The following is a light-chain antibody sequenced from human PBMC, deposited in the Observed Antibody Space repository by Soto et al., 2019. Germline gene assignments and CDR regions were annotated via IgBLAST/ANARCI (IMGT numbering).Light chain of an antibody. CDR3: QQYDISPWT. Sequence: EIVLTQSAGTLSLSPGERATLSCKTSKRRGSNILAWYQQKHGQAPRLLIYASSNRATGIPDRFSGSASGTDFTLTISRLVPEDFAVYYCQQYDISPWTFGQGTKVDIK. CDR1: KRRGSNI. J-gene: IGKJ1*01. CDR2: ASS. V-gene: IGKV3-20*01.